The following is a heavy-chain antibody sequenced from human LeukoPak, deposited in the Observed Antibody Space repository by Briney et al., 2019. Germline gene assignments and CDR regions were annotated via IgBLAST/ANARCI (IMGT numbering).Heavy chain of an antibody. Sequence: GGSLRLSCAASGFTFSSYPIHWVRQAPGKGLEWVAVISHDGSNKYYADSVKGRFTISRDNSKNTLYLQMNSLRAEDTAVYYCARDRVGATDYFDYWGQGTLVTVSS. D-gene: IGHD1-26*01. V-gene: IGHV3-30*04. CDR3: ARDRVGATDYFDY. CDR2: ISHDGSNK. CDR1: GFTFSSYP. J-gene: IGHJ4*02.